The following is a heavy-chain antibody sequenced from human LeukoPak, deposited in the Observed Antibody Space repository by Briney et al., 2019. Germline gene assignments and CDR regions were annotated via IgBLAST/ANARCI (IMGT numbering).Heavy chain of an antibody. Sequence: SETLSLTCTVSGGSISSYYWSWIRQPPGKGLEGIGYIYYSGSTNYNPSLKSRVTISVDTSKNQFSLKLSSVTAADTAVYYCARDAGGSGRHYYYGMDVWGQGTTVTVSS. CDR3: ARDAGGSGRHYYYGMDV. J-gene: IGHJ6*02. D-gene: IGHD3-10*01. V-gene: IGHV4-59*01. CDR2: IYYSGST. CDR1: GGSISSYY.